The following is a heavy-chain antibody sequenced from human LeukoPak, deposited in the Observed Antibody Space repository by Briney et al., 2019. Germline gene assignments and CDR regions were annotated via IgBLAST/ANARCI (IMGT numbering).Heavy chain of an antibody. CDR3: ARADIVVVPAAMYGDYLDY. CDR1: GFTFSSYS. D-gene: IGHD2-2*01. J-gene: IGHJ4*02. CDR2: ISSSSSYI. V-gene: IGHV3-21*01. Sequence: PGGSLRLSCAASGFTFSSYSMNCVRQAPGKGLEWVSSISSSSSYIYYADSVKGRFTISRDNAKNSLYLQMNSLRAEDTAVYYCARADIVVVPAAMYGDYLDYWGQGTLVTVSS.